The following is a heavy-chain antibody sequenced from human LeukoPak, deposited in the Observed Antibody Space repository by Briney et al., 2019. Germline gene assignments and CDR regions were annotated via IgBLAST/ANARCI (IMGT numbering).Heavy chain of an antibody. CDR3: VARITMVRGVIGPASPYYFDY. Sequence: GGSLRLSCAASGFTFSNYAMSWVRQAPGKGMEWVSAISGSGSSTYYADSVKGGFTISRDNSKNTLYLQMNSLRAEDTAVYYCVARITMVRGVIGPASPYYFDYWGQGTLVTVSS. D-gene: IGHD3-10*01. CDR2: ISGSGSST. J-gene: IGHJ4*02. CDR1: GFTFSNYA. V-gene: IGHV3-23*01.